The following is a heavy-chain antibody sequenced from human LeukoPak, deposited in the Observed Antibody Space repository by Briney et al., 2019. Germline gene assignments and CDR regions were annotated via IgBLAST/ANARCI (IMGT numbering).Heavy chain of an antibody. V-gene: IGHV4-59*01. CDR1: GGSISSYY. Sequence: SETVSLTCTVSGGSISSYYSSWIRQPPGKGLEWIGYIYYSGSTNYNPSLKSRVPISVDTSKNQCSLKLSSVTAADTAVYYCARRGGYSYFDYWGQGTLVPVSS. D-gene: IGHD5-12*01. J-gene: IGHJ4*02. CDR2: IYYSGST. CDR3: ARRGGYSYFDY.